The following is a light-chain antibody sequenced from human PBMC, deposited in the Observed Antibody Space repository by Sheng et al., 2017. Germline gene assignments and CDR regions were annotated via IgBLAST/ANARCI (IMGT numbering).Light chain of an antibody. CDR1: QNIRTY. V-gene: IGKV1-39*01. CDR3: QQTYTFPYT. CDR2: GTS. Sequence: DIQMTQSPSSLSASVGDRVTIPCRASQNIRTYVNWYQQKPGKAPKLMIYGTSNLQDGVPSRFSGSGSGTDFTLTISSLQPEDSATYFCQQTYTFPYTFGLGDQVGYET. J-gene: IGKJ2*01.